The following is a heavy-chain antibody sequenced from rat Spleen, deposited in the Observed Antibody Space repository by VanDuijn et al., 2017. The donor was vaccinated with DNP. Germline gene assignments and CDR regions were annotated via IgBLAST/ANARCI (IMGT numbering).Heavy chain of an antibody. Sequence: EVQLVESGGGPVQPGRSLKLSCVASGFIFSNYWMTWIRQAPGKGLEWVASISSTGDNTYYSDSVKGRFSLSRDNAKSTLYLQMDSLRSEDTATYYCATHPQRYFDYWGQGVMVTVSS. CDR3: ATHPQRYFDY. D-gene: IGHD3-1*01. CDR1: GFIFSNYW. CDR2: ISSTGDNT. J-gene: IGHJ2*01. V-gene: IGHV5-31*01.